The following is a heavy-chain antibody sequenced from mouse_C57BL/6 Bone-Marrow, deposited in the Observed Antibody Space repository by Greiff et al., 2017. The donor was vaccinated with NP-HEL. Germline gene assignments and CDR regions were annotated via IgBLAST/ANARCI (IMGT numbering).Heavy chain of an antibody. Sequence: VKLMESGPELVKPGASVKLSCKASGYTFTSSDINWVKQRPGQGLAWIGWIYPRDGSTKYNEKFKGKATLTVDTSSSTAYMELHSLTSEDSAVYFCARSYYGSSYYCGQGTTLTVSS. J-gene: IGHJ2*01. CDR2: IYPRDGST. D-gene: IGHD1-1*01. CDR3: ARSYYGSSYY. V-gene: IGHV1-85*01. CDR1: GYTFTSSD.